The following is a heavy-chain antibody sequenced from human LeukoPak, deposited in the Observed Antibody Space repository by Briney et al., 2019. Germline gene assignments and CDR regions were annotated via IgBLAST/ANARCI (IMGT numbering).Heavy chain of an antibody. J-gene: IGHJ5*02. CDR2: ISGSGGST. V-gene: IGHV3-23*01. CDR3: AKDSDSHNILTGYNWFDP. Sequence: GSLRLSCAASGFTFTNYAMSWVRQAPGKGLECVSAISGSGGSTYYADSVKGRFTISRDNSKNTLYLQMSTLRADDTAVYYCAKDSDSHNILTGYNWFDPWGQGTLVTVSS. D-gene: IGHD3-9*01. CDR1: GFTFTNYA.